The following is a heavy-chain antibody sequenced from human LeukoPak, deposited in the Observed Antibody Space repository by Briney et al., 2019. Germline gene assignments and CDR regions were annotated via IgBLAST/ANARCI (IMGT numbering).Heavy chain of an antibody. V-gene: IGHV1-18*01. CDR1: GYTFTSYG. CDR2: ISAYNGNT. Sequence: GASVNVSCKASGYTFTSYGISWVRQAPGHRLEWMGWISAYNGNTNYAQKLQGRVTITTDTSTSTAYMELRSLRSDDTAVYYCARVYSSGWYVDYWGQGTLVTVSS. J-gene: IGHJ4*02. D-gene: IGHD6-19*01. CDR3: ARVYSSGWYVDY.